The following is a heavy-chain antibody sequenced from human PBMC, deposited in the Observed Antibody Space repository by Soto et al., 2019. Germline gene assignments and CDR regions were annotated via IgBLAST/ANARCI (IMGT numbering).Heavy chain of an antibody. Sequence: ASVKVSCKASGYTFTSYYMHWVRQAPGQGLEWMGIINPSGGSTSYAQKFQGRVTMTRDTSTSTVYMELSSLRSEDTAVYYCAREYDILTGYYRGGFDYWGQGTLVTVSS. D-gene: IGHD3-9*01. CDR2: INPSGGST. CDR1: GYTFTSYY. CDR3: AREYDILTGYYRGGFDY. J-gene: IGHJ4*02. V-gene: IGHV1-46*01.